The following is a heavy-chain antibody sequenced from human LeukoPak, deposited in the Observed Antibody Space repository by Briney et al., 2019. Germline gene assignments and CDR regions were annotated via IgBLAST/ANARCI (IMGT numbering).Heavy chain of an antibody. CDR3: ARKTTLPRRDAFDL. D-gene: IGHD1-1*01. Sequence: QTGGSLRLSCAASGGTFSSHAMSWVRQAPGEGLEWVSGISGSGDSTYNADAVKGRFTISRDNSKNTLYLQMNSLRAEDTATFYCARKTTLPRRDAFDLWGQGTLVTVSS. J-gene: IGHJ4*02. V-gene: IGHV3-23*01. CDR2: ISGSGDST. CDR1: GGTFSSHA.